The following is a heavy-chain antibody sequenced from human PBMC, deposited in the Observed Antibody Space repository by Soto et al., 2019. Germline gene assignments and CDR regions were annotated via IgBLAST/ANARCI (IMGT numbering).Heavy chain of an antibody. CDR1: GGTFSSYA. D-gene: IGHD3-22*01. CDR2: IIPIFGTA. CDR3: ARDRGRFTMIFDY. Sequence: ASVKVSCKASGGTFSSYAISWVRQAPGQGLEWMGGIIPIFGTANYAQKFQGRVTITADESTSTAYMELSSLRSEDTAVYYCARDRGRFTMIFDYWGQGTLVTVSS. J-gene: IGHJ4*02. V-gene: IGHV1-69*13.